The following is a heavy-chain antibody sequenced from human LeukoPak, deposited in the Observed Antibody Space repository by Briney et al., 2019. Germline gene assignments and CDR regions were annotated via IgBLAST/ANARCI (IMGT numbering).Heavy chain of an antibody. CDR1: GFTFSSYW. CDR2: IRQDGSEK. Sequence: GGSLRLSCAASGFTFSSYWMSWVRQAPGKGLEWVANIRQDGSEKYYVDSVKGRFTISRDNAKNSLYLQMNSLRAEDTAVYYCARSARYYGSGSPYPDYFDYWGQGTLVTVSS. CDR3: ARSARYYGSGSPYPDYFDY. D-gene: IGHD3-10*01. V-gene: IGHV3-7*01. J-gene: IGHJ4*02.